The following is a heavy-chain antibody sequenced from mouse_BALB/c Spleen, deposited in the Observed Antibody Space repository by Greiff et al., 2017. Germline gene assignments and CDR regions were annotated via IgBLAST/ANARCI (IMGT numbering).Heavy chain of an antibody. CDR2: IYPGDGDT. J-gene: IGHJ2*01. Sequence: VMLVESGAELVRPGSSVKISCKASGYAFSSYWMNWVKQRPGQGLEWIGQIYPGDGDTNYNGKFKGKATLTADKSSSTAYMQLSSLTSEDSAVYFCARDYRYDGGYWGQGTTLTVSS. D-gene: IGHD2-14*01. CDR3: ARDYRYDGGY. V-gene: IGHV1-80*01. CDR1: GYAFSSYW.